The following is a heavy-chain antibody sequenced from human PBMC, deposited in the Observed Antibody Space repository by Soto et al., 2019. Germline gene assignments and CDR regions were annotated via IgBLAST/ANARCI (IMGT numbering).Heavy chain of an antibody. CDR1: GYTFTSYA. D-gene: IGHD3-16*01. V-gene: IGHV1-3*01. J-gene: IGHJ4*02. CDR2: IKPGNGNT. CDR3: ATQMGEGYFDC. Sequence: GASVKVSCKASGYTFTSYAMHWVRQAPGQRPEWMGWIKPGNGNTKYSQKFQGRVTITRDTSASTAYMELSSLRSEDTAVYYCATQMGEGYFDCWGQGTLVTVSS.